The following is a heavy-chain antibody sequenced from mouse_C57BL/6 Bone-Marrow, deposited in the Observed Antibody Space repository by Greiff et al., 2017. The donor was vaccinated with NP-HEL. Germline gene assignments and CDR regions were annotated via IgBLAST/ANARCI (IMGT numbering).Heavy chain of an antibody. Sequence: QVQLQQPGAELVKPGASVKMSCKASGYTFTSYWITWVKQRPGQGLEWIGDIYPGSGSTNYNEKFKSKATLPVDTSSSPAYMQRSSLTSEDSAVYYCVGRTLRGRDYWGQGTTLTVSS. D-gene: IGHD1-1*01. CDR3: VGRTLRGRDY. V-gene: IGHV1-55*01. CDR2: IYPGSGST. J-gene: IGHJ2*01. CDR1: GYTFTSYW.